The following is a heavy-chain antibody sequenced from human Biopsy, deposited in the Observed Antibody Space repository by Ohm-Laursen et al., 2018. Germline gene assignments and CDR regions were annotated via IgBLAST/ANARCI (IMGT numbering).Heavy chain of an antibody. CDR2: IYYTGHT. CDR3: ARLTGDPSY. J-gene: IGHJ4*02. D-gene: IGHD7-27*01. Sequence: TLSLTCTVSGGSIKSYNWNWIRQSPGKGLEWIGFIYYTGHTNYNPSLKSRATISVDTSKNQFSLKVISVTAADTAVYYCARLTGDPSYWGQGILVTVSS. CDR1: GGSIKSYN. V-gene: IGHV4-59*01.